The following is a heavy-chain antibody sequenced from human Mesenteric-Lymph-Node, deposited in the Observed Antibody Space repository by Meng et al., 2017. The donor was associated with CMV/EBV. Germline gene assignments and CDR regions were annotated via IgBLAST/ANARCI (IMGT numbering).Heavy chain of an antibody. CDR1: GGSIGSYY. D-gene: IGHD6-13*01. CDR3: ARGSSTWGDYFDY. Sequence: SCTVSGGSIGSYYWSWIRQPPGKGLEWIGYIYNRGNTNYNPSLKGRVTISADTSNNQFSLKLSSVTAADTAVYYCARGSSTWGDYFDYWGQGTLVTVSS. J-gene: IGHJ4*02. CDR2: IYNRGNT. V-gene: IGHV4-59*01.